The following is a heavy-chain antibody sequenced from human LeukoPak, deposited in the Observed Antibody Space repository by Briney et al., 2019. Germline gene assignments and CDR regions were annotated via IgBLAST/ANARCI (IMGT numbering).Heavy chain of an antibody. CDR1: GGTFSSYA. J-gene: IGHJ4*02. V-gene: IGHV1-69*13. CDR2: IIPIFGTA. Sequence: SVKVSCKASGGTFSSYAISWVRQAPGQGLEWMGGIIPIFGTANYAQKFQGRVTITADESASTAYMELSSLRSEDTAVYYCARGRDSSGYYYYTKLGFDYWGQGTLVTVSS. D-gene: IGHD3-22*01. CDR3: ARGRDSSGYYYYTKLGFDY.